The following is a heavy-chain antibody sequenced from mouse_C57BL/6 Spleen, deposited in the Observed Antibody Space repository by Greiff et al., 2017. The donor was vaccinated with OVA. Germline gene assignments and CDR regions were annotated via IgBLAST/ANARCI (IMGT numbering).Heavy chain of an antibody. V-gene: IGHV5-9*04. CDR2: ISGGGGNT. CDR1: GFTFSSYT. CDR3: AREGYYAMDY. J-gene: IGHJ4*01. Sequence: EVQRVESGGGLVKPGGSLKLSCAASGFTFSSYTMSWVRQTPEKRLEWVATISGGGGNTYYPDSVKGRFTISRDNAKNTLYLQMSSLRSEDTAMYYCAREGYYAMDYWGQGTSVTVSS.